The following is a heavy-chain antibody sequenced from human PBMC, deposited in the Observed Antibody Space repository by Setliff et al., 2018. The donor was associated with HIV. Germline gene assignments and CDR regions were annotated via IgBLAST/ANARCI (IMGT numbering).Heavy chain of an antibody. D-gene: IGHD3-10*01. CDR1: GYSFTYYA. CDR3: ARDQKYGSGSYYKSGTFDY. CDR2: INAGNGVT. J-gene: IGHJ4*02. Sequence: WASVKVSCKASGYSFTYYAVHWVRQAPGQRLEWMGWINAGNGVTRYAEKFQGRVTFTRDTSASTAYMGLSSLRSADTAVYYCARDQKYGSGSYYKSGTFDYWGQGALVTVSS. V-gene: IGHV1-3*01.